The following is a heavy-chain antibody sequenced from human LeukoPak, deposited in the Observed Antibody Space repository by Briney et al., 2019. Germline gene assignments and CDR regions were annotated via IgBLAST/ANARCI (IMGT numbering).Heavy chain of an antibody. CDR2: IYYSGST. CDR3: ARVLRFLEWPYYYYYMDV. J-gene: IGHJ6*03. Sequence: ASETLSLTCTVSGGSISSYYWSWIRQPPGKGLEWIGYIYYSGSTNYNPSLKSRVTISVDTSKNQFPLKLSSVTAADTAVYYCARVLRFLEWPYYYYYMDVWGKGTTVTVSS. D-gene: IGHD3-3*01. CDR1: GGSISSYY. V-gene: IGHV4-59*01.